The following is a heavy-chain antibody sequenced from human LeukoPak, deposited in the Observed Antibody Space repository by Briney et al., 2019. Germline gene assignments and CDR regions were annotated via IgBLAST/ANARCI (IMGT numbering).Heavy chain of an antibody. CDR3: ARRGVEQQLVRNWFDP. D-gene: IGHD6-13*01. V-gene: IGHV5-51*01. Sequence: GESLKISCKGSGYSFTSYWIGWVRQMPGKGLEWMGIIYSGDSDTRYSPSFQGEVTISADKSISTAYLQWSSLKASDTAMYYCARRGVEQQLVRNWFDPWGQGTLVTVSS. J-gene: IGHJ5*02. CDR1: GYSFTSYW. CDR2: IYSGDSDT.